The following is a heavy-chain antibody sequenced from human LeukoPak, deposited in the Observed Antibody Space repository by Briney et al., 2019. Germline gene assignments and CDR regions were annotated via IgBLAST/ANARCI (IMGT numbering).Heavy chain of an antibody. Sequence: TGGSLRLSCAASGFTFTNAWMSWVRQASGKGLEWLGRIKSNTDGGTTDYAAPVKGRFTISRDDSKNTLYLQMNSLKTEDTAVYYCTTLYDRSSFPWGQGTMVTVSS. CDR1: GFTFTNAW. CDR3: TTLYDRSSFP. J-gene: IGHJ3*01. V-gene: IGHV3-15*01. D-gene: IGHD3-22*01. CDR2: IKSNTDGGTT.